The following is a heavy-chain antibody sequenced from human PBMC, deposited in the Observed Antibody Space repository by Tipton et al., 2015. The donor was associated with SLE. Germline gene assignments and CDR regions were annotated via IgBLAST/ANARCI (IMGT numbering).Heavy chain of an antibody. Sequence: TLSLTCTVSGGSISSHYWSWIRQPPGKGLEWIGYIYYSGSTNYNPSLKSRVTISVDTSKNQFSLKLSSVTAADTAVYYCVRVQRLYGDYGRNAWYFDLWGRGTLVTVSS. D-gene: IGHD4-17*01. CDR2: IYYSGST. V-gene: IGHV4-59*11. J-gene: IGHJ2*01. CDR3: VRVQRLYGDYGRNAWYFDL. CDR1: GGSISSHY.